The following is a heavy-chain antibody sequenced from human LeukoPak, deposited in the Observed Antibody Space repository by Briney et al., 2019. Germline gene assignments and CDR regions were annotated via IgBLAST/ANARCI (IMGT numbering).Heavy chain of an antibody. V-gene: IGHV3-48*04. CDR2: ISSSSSTI. Sequence: GGSLRLSCAASGFTFSSYSMNWVRQAPGKGLEWVSYISSSSSTIYYADSVKGRFTISRDNAKNSLYLQMNSLRAEDTAVYYCARDPRNYYGSGPTLGLYGMDVWGQGTTVTVSS. CDR3: ARDPRNYYGSGPTLGLYGMDV. J-gene: IGHJ6*02. CDR1: GFTFSSYS. D-gene: IGHD3-10*01.